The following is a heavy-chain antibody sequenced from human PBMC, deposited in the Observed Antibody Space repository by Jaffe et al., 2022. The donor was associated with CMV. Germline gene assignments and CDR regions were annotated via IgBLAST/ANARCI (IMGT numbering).Heavy chain of an antibody. CDR3: ARDTTAAGFFDN. V-gene: IGHV3-53*01. Sequence: EVQLVESGGGLIQPGGSLRLSCAASGFTVSSNYMNWVRQAPGKGLEWVSVIYNSGNTYYADSVKGRVTVSRDKSKNTLYLQMNSLRAEDTAVYYCARDTTAAGFFDNWGQGTLVTVSS. CDR2: IYNSGNT. J-gene: IGHJ4*02. CDR1: GFTVSSNY. D-gene: IGHD6-25*01.